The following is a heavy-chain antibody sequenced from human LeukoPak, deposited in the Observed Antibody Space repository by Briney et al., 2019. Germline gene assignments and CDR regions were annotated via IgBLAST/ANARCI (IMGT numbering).Heavy chain of an antibody. CDR3: ARDSRTIPIWYFDL. CDR1: GSSFSRYY. V-gene: IGHV4-4*07. J-gene: IGHJ2*01. CDR2: VYTSGYN. D-gene: IGHD1/OR15-1a*01. Sequence: PSDTLSLTCKVSGSSFSRYYLSWMRQPAGKGLEWIGRVYTSGYNNYHPSLQSRVTMSADPSKDQFSLRLTSVTAADAVVYYCARDSRTIPIWYFDLWGRGTLVTVFS.